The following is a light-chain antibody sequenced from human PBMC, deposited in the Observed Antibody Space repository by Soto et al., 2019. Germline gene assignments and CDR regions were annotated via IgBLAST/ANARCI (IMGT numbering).Light chain of an antibody. J-gene: IGKJ4*01. CDR2: AAS. Sequence: DIQMTQSPSSLSASVGDRVTITCRASQSISSYLNWYQQKPGKAPKLLNYAASSLQSGVPSRFSGSGSGTDFTLTISSLQPEDFATYYCQRSFSTPLTFGGGTKVEIK. CDR3: QRSFSTPLT. CDR1: QSISSY. V-gene: IGKV1-39*01.